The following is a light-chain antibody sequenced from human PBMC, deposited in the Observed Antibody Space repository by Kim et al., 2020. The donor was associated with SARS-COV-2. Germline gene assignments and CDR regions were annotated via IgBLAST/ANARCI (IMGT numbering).Light chain of an antibody. V-gene: IGLV1-44*01. CDR2: SNN. J-gene: IGLJ3*02. CDR3: AAWDDSLNGWV. Sequence: QSVLTQPPSASGTPGQRVTISCSGSSSNIGSNSVNWYQQLPGTAPKLLIYSNNQWPSGVPDRFSGSKSGTSASLAISGLQSEDEADYCCAAWDDSLNGWVFGGGTRLTVL. CDR1: SSNIGSNS.